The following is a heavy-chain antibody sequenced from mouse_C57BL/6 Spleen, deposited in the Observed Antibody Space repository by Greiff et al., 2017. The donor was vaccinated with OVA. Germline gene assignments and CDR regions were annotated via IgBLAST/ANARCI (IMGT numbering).Heavy chain of an antibody. CDR2: IDPSDSYT. CDR1: GYTFTSYW. CDR3: ARYVYGNLYWYFDV. J-gene: IGHJ1*03. Sequence: QVQLQQPGAELVKPGASVKLSCKASGYTFTSYWMQWVKQRPGQGLEWIGEIDPSDSYTNYNQKFKGKATLTVDTSSSTADMQLSSLTSEDSAVYYCARYVYGNLYWYFDVWGTGTTVTVSS. V-gene: IGHV1-50*01. D-gene: IGHD2-1*01.